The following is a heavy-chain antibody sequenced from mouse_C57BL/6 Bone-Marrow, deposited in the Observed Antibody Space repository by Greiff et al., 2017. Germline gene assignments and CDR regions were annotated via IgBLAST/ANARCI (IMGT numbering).Heavy chain of an antibody. CDR3: ARICYDYEDYYAMDY. Sequence: QVQLQQPGAELVMPGASVKLSCKASGYTFTSYWMHWVKQRPGQGLEWIGEIDPSDSYTNYNQKFKGKSTLTVDKSSSPAYMQLSSQTSEDSAVDYGARICYDYEDYYAMDYWGQGTSVTVSS. CDR2: IDPSDSYT. D-gene: IGHD2-4*01. CDR1: GYTFTSYW. V-gene: IGHV1-69*01. J-gene: IGHJ4*01.